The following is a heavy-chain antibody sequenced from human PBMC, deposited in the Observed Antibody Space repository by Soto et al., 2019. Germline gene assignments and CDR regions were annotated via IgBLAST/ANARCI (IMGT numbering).Heavy chain of an antibody. Sequence: PGGSLRLSCAASGFTFSSYEMNWVRQAPGKGLEWVSYISSSGSTIYYADSVKGRFTISRDNAKNSLYLQMNSLRAEDTAVYYCARDVTYYDFWSGYPYYYYYGMDVWGQGTTVTVSS. CDR3: ARDVTYYDFWSGYPYYYYYGMDV. V-gene: IGHV3-48*03. CDR2: ISSSGSTI. D-gene: IGHD3-3*01. J-gene: IGHJ6*02. CDR1: GFTFSSYE.